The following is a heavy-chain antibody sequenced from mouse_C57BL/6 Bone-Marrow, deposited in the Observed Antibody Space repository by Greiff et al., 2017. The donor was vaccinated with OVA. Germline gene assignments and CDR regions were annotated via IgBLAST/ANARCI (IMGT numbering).Heavy chain of an antibody. J-gene: IGHJ1*03. Sequence: QVQLQQSGAELARPGASVKLSCKASGYTFTSYGISWVKQRTGQGLEWIGEIYPRSGNTYYNEKFKGKATLTADKSSSTAYMELRSLTSEDSAVYYCARREYDGSSYDWYFEVGGTGTTVTVSA. V-gene: IGHV1-81*01. D-gene: IGHD1-1*01. CDR1: GYTFTSYG. CDR3: ARREYDGSSYDWYFEV. CDR2: IYPRSGNT.